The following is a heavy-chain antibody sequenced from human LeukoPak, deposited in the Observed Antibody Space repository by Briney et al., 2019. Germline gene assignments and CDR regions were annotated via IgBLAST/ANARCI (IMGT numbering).Heavy chain of an antibody. V-gene: IGHV1-2*04. J-gene: IGHJ4*02. Sequence: ASVKVSCKASGYTFTGYYMHWVRQAPGQGLEWMVLINPNSGGTNYAQKFQGWVTMTRDTSISTAYMELSRLRSDDTAVYYCAREVRSGYDWTFDYWGQGTLVTVSS. CDR1: GYTFTGYY. CDR3: AREVRSGYDWTFDY. CDR2: INPNSGGT. D-gene: IGHD5-12*01.